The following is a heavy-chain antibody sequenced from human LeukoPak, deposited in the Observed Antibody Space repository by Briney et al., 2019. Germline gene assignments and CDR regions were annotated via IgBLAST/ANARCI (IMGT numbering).Heavy chain of an antibody. CDR2: ISSSSSYI. V-gene: IGHV3-21*01. D-gene: IGHD3-10*01. CDR1: GFTFSTYW. Sequence: GGSLRLSCEASGFTFSTYWMGWVRQAPGKGLEWVSSISSSSSYIYYADSVKGRFTISRDNAKNSLYLQMNSLRAEDTAVYYCARDHYGSGRPPSFDYYYYYGMDVWGQGTTVTVSS. CDR3: ARDHYGSGRPPSFDYYYYYGMDV. J-gene: IGHJ6*02.